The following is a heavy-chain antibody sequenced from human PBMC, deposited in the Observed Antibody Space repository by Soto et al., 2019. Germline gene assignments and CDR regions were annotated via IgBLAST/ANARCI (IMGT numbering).Heavy chain of an antibody. Sequence: PSETLSLTCAVSGGSISSGGYSWSWIRQPPGKGLEWIGYINHSGSTYYNPSLKSRVTISVDRSKNQFSLKLSSVTAADTAVYYCARAHGSGWGAFDIWGQGTMVTVSS. CDR2: INHSGST. J-gene: IGHJ3*02. CDR1: GGSISSGGYS. CDR3: ARAHGSGWGAFDI. D-gene: IGHD3-10*01. V-gene: IGHV4-30-2*01.